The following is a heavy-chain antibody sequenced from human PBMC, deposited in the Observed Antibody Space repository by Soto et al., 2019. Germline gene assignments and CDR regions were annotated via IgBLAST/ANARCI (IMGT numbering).Heavy chain of an antibody. V-gene: IGHV3-23*01. CDR2: ISGSGGST. J-gene: IGHJ4*02. D-gene: IGHD6-19*01. CDR3: AKETAVAVAGAIYYFDY. Sequence: GGSLRLSCAASGFTFSSYAMSWVRQAPGKGLEWVSAISGSGGSTYYADSVKGRFTISRDNSKNTLYLQMNSLRAEDTAVYYCAKETAVAVAGAIYYFDYWGQGTLVTVSS. CDR1: GFTFSSYA.